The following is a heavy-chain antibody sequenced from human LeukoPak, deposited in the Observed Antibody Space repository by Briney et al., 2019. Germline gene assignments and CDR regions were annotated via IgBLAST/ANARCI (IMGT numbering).Heavy chain of an antibody. CDR2: IWYDGSNK. CDR3: TSPLGADILTGYYG. D-gene: IGHD3-9*01. J-gene: IGHJ1*01. V-gene: IGHV3-33*03. CDR1: GFTYSSYG. Sequence: GGSLRLSCAASGFTYSSYGMHWVRQAPGKGLEWVAVIWYDGSNKYYADSVKGRFTISRDNAKNSLYLQMSTLRAEDTAVYYCTSPLGADILTGYYGWGQGTLVTVSS.